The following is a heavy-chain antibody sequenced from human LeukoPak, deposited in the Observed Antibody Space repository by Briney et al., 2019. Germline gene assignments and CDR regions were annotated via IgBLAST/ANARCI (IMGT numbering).Heavy chain of an antibody. Sequence: PSQTLSLTCTVSGGSISSGDYYWSWIRQPPGKGLEWIGYIYYSGSTYYNPSLKSRVTISVDTSKNQFSLKLSSVTAADTAVYYCARRGNWNYVLDNWGQGTLAIVSS. J-gene: IGHJ4*02. D-gene: IGHD1-7*01. CDR3: ARRGNWNYVLDN. CDR1: GGSISSGDYY. CDR2: IYYSGST. V-gene: IGHV4-30-4*01.